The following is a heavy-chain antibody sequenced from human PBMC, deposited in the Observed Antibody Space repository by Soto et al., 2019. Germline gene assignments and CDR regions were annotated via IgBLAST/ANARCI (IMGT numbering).Heavy chain of an antibody. CDR3: ARTITIFGVPPNPKNYYYGMDV. CDR2: MNPNSGNT. CDR1: GYTFTSYD. V-gene: IGHV1-8*01. Sequence: ASVKVSCKASGYTFTSYDINWVRQATGQGLEWMGWMNPNSGNTGYAQKFQGRVTMTRNTSISTAYMELSSLRSEDTAVYYCARTITIFGVPPNPKNYYYGMDVWGQGTTVTVSS. D-gene: IGHD3-3*01. J-gene: IGHJ6*02.